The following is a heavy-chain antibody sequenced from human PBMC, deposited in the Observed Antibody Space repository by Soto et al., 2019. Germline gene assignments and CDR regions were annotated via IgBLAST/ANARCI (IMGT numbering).Heavy chain of an antibody. CDR1: EYSVFGNAAA. CDR2: TYYRSKWYN. V-gene: IGHV6-1*01. J-gene: IGHJ5*02. CDR3: ARGSYDSTWS. Sequence: SQTLSLTCSISEYSVFGNAAALSRISQSPSRGLEWLGRTYYRSKWYNDYAVSVKSRIVINPDTSKNQFSLHLNSVTPEDTAVYYCARGSYDSTWSWGQGTLVTVSS. D-gene: IGHD6-13*01.